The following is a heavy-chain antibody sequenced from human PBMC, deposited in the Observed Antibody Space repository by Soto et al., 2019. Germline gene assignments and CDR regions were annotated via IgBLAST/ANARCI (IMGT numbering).Heavy chain of an antibody. Sequence: VQLQESGPGLVRPSETLSLTCTVSGGSISSGNFYWSWIRQPPGKGLEWIGSIYFSGSTSYRPSLKSRLPLSLNTSNTPFSLKLTSVTAVDTAVYCCAHDSHGGYTYVELWGQGALVTVSS. J-gene: IGHJ4*02. CDR1: GGSISSGNFY. D-gene: IGHD3-16*01. CDR3: AHDSHGGYTYVEL. CDR2: IYFSGST. V-gene: IGHV4-30-4*01.